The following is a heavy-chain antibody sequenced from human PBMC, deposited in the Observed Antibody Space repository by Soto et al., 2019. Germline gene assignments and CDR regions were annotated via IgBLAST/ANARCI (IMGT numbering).Heavy chain of an antibody. CDR3: ARGHVEYYDSSGYYYWYWFDP. CDR1: GYTCTGYY. Sequence: ASVQVSSNASGYTCTGYYMHCLRQAPGQGLEWRGWINPNSGGTNYAQKFEGRVTMTRDTSISTAYMELSRLRSDDTAVYYCARGHVEYYDSSGYYYWYWFDPWGQGTLVTVSS. CDR2: INPNSGGT. D-gene: IGHD3-22*01. V-gene: IGHV1-2*02. J-gene: IGHJ5*02.